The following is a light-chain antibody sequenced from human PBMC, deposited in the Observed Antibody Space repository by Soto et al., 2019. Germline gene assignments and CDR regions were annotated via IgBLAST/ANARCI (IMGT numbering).Light chain of an antibody. CDR1: QSVGSN. V-gene: IGKV3-15*01. CDR2: GAS. Sequence: EIVMTQSPGTLSVSPGDRATLYCRASQSVGSNLAWYQQKPGQAPRLLIYGASSRTTGTPARFSGSGSGSDFTLTISSLQSEDFAVYHCQQYDNWPRTFGQGTKVDIK. CDR3: QQYDNWPRT. J-gene: IGKJ1*01.